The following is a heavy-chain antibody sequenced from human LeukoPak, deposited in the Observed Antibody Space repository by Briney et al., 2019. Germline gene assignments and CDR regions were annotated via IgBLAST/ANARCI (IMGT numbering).Heavy chain of an antibody. CDR1: GGSISSSGYY. Sequence: SETLSLTCTVSGGSISSSGYYWGWIRQPPGKGLEWIAIIYYSGSTYYNPSLKSRVTISVDTSKNQLSLKLSSLTAADTAVYYCARHEYSGSYYGLSWFDPWGQGTLVTVSS. V-gene: IGHV4-39*01. J-gene: IGHJ5*02. CDR2: IYYSGST. D-gene: IGHD1-26*01. CDR3: ARHEYSGSYYGLSWFDP.